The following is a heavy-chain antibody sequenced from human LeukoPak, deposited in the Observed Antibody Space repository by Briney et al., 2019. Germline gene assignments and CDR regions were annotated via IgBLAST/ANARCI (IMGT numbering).Heavy chain of an antibody. V-gene: IGHV1-2*06. J-gene: IGHJ4*02. Sequence: GASVKVSCKTSGYSFTAYYLHWVRQAPGQGHEWIGRIKPNSGFTDYAQKFQGRVTMTRDTSISTAYMELSRLRSDDTAVYYCARDYCSSTSCLFDYWGQGTLVSVSS. D-gene: IGHD2-2*01. CDR1: GYSFTAYY. CDR2: IKPNSGFT. CDR3: ARDYCSSTSCLFDY.